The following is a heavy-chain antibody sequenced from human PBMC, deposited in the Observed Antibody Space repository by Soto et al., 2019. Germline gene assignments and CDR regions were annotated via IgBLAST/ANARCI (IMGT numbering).Heavy chain of an antibody. D-gene: IGHD6-13*01. CDR2: FSFEGRNK. Sequence: GGSLRLSCAASGFTFSTHAMHWVRQAPGKGLECVAIFSFEGRNKYYAVSVKGRFTISRDISKNTFYLKMSGLTPEDTFFFYCARDQTGITTAGGGRIDRWGQGTLVTVSS. J-gene: IGHJ5*02. V-gene: IGHV3-30*04. CDR1: GFTFSTHA. CDR3: ARDQTGITTAGGGRIDR.